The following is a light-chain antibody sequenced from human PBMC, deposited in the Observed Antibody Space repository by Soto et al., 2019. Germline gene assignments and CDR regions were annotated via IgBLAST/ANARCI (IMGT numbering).Light chain of an antibody. V-gene: IGKV1-5*03. Sequence: DIQLTQSPASLSASVGDRGTIPWRSRQDLRNALGWYQQKPGKAPKLLIYKASTLXSGVPSRFSGIGSGTELTLTIISLQPDDFATYSCQPYNSYSEAFGQGTKVDIK. CDR2: KAS. CDR3: QPYNSYSEA. CDR1: QDLRNA. J-gene: IGKJ1*01.